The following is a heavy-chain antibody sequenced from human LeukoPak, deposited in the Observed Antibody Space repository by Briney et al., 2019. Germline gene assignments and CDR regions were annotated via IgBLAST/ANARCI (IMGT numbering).Heavy chain of an antibody. CDR3: AKESEAIPAAGTFDS. V-gene: IGHV3-23*01. CDR2: ISGTSGTT. Sequence: GRSLRLSCAASGFTFDDYAMHWVRQAPGKGLEWVSAISGTSGTTYYADSVKGRFTISRDNSKNMLFLLMNSLRTEDTAVYYCAKESEAIPAAGTFDSWGQGTLVTVSS. D-gene: IGHD6-13*01. CDR1: GFTFDDYA. J-gene: IGHJ5*01.